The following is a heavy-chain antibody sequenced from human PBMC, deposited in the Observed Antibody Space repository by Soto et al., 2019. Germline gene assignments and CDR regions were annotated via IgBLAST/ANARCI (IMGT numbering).Heavy chain of an antibody. D-gene: IGHD4-17*01. CDR3: ARDDYGDYGYFDL. Sequence: QVQLVQSGAEVKKPGSSVKVSCKASGGTFSSYAISWVRQAPGHGLEWMGGINPILGTANYAQKLQGRVTITADESTSTAYMELSSLRSEDTDVYYCARDDYGDYGYFDLWGRGTLVTVSS. CDR1: GGTFSSYA. J-gene: IGHJ2*01. V-gene: IGHV1-69*01. CDR2: INPILGTA.